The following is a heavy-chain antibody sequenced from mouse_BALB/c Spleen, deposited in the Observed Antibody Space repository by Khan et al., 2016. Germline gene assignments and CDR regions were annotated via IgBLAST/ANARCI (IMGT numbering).Heavy chain of an antibody. CDR2: INPYNAGT. V-gene: IGHV1S136*01. D-gene: IGHD2-2*01. Sequence: VQLQQSGPELVKPGASVKMSCKATGYTFTNYVMHWVKQKPGQGLEWIGYINPYNAGTKYNEKFKGKATLTSDRSSSPAYMELSSLTSEDSAVCYCARDYNGYDFDYWGQGTTLTVSS. CDR3: ARDYNGYDFDY. J-gene: IGHJ2*01. CDR1: GYTFTNYV.